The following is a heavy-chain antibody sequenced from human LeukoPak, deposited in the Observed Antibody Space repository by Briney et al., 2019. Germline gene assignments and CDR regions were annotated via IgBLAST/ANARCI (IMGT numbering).Heavy chain of an antibody. Sequence: GGSLRLSCAASGFTFSSYSMNWVRQAPGKGLEWVSSISSSSYIYYADSVKGRFTISRDNAKNSLYLQMNSLRAEDTAVYYCASRYLLWFGELLDFDYWGQGTLVTVSS. J-gene: IGHJ4*02. CDR1: GFTFSSYS. D-gene: IGHD3-10*01. CDR2: ISSSSYI. CDR3: ASRYLLWFGELLDFDY. V-gene: IGHV3-21*01.